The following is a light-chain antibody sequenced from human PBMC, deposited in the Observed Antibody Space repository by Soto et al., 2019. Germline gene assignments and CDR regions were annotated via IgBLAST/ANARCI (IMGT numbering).Light chain of an antibody. CDR1: QSVSSY. V-gene: IGKV3-11*01. CDR3: QQRSNWLT. Sequence: EIVLTQSPATLSLSPGERATLSCRASQSVSSYLAWYQQKPGQAPRLLIYDASSRATGIPARFSGIGSGTDLTLTISSLEPEDFAVYYCQQRSNWLTFGGGTKVEIK. J-gene: IGKJ4*01. CDR2: DAS.